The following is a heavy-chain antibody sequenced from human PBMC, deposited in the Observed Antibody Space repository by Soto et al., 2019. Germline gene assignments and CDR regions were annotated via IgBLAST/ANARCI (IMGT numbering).Heavy chain of an antibody. Sequence: ASVKVSCKASGYTFTSYYMHWVRQAPGQGLEWMGIINPSGGSTSYAQKFQGRVTMTRDTSTSTVYMELSSLRSEDTAVYYCARVTADQAEAQPFQHWGQGTLVTVSS. J-gene: IGHJ1*01. V-gene: IGHV1-46*01. D-gene: IGHD2-2*01. CDR1: GYTFTSYY. CDR2: INPSGGST. CDR3: ARVTADQAEAQPFQH.